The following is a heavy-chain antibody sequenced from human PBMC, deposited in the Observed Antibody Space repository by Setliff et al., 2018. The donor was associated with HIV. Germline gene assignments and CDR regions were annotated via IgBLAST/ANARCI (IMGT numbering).Heavy chain of an antibody. V-gene: IGHV4-38-2*01. CDR1: GYSISTAYY. CDR3: ARQGAGYYYDSSDYYTGNGFDM. CDR2: FRHSGSA. D-gene: IGHD3-22*01. J-gene: IGHJ3*02. Sequence: SETLSLTCAVSGYSISTAYYWAWIRQSPGKGLEWIGGFRHSGSAHYNPSLKSRVTISGQTSKNQFSLTLTSVTAADTAIYYCARQGAGYYYDSSDYYTGNGFDMWGQGTMVTVSS.